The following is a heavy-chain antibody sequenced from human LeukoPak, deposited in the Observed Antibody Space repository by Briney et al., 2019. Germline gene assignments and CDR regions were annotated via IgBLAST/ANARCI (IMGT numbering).Heavy chain of an antibody. D-gene: IGHD6-6*01. Sequence: ASVKVSCKASGYTFTSYYMHWVRQVPGQGLEWMGIINPSGGSTSYAQKFQGRVTMTRDTSTSTVYMELSSLRSEDTAVYYCARVDTIYSSSSEWDFDYWGQGTLVTVSS. CDR3: ARVDTIYSSSSEWDFDY. V-gene: IGHV1-46*01. J-gene: IGHJ4*02. CDR1: GYTFTSYY. CDR2: INPSGGST.